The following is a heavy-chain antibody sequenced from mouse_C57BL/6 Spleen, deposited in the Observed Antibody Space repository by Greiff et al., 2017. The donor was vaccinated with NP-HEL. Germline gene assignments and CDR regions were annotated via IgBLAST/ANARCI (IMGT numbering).Heavy chain of an antibody. J-gene: IGHJ2*01. Sequence: VQLQQPGAELVKPGASVKVSCKASGYTFTSYWMHWVKQRPGQGLEWIGRIPPSDSDTNYNQKFKGTATLTVDKSSSTAYRQLSSLTSEDSAVYYCAIVYYDYDGGDYWGQGTTLTVSS. D-gene: IGHD2-4*01. V-gene: IGHV1-74*01. CDR3: AIVYYDYDGGDY. CDR2: IPPSDSDT. CDR1: GYTFTSYW.